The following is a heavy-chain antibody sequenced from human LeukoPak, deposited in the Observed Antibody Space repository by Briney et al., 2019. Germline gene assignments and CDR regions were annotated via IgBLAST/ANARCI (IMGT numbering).Heavy chain of an antibody. CDR3: AKQGAARQDYYMDV. V-gene: IGHV1-69*06. J-gene: IGHJ6*03. CDR2: IIPVFGTA. CDR1: GGSFSSDA. Sequence: GASVKVSCKASGGSFSSDAISWVRQAPGQGLEWMGRIIPVFGTANYAQKFQERVTITADIVSNTAYLEVTSLTSDDTAVYFCAKQGAARQDYYMDVWGNGTTVTVSS. D-gene: IGHD5-18*01.